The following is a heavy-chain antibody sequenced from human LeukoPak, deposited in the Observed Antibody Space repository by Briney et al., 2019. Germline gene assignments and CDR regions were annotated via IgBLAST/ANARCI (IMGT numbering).Heavy chain of an antibody. CDR2: IYYSGST. V-gene: IGHV4-31*03. D-gene: IGHD4-17*01. CDR3: ARDLDYGDSRAFDI. J-gene: IGHJ3*02. CDR1: GGSISSGGYY. Sequence: SETLSLTCTVSGGSISSGGYYWSWIRQHPGKGLEWIGYIYYSGSTYYNPSLKSRVTTSVDTSKNQFSLKLSSVTAADTAVYYCARDLDYGDSRAFDIWGQGTMVIVSS.